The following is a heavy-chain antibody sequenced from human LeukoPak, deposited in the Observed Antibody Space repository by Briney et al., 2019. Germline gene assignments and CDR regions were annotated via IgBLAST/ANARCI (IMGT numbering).Heavy chain of an antibody. V-gene: IGHV4-39*01. CDR2: IYYSGST. J-gene: IGHJ4*02. Sequence: SETLSLTCTVSGGSSSSSSYYWGWIRQPPGKGLEWIGSIYYSGSTYYNPSLKSRVTISVDTSKNQFSLKLSSVTAADTAVYYCARHLGVTMVRGVIDYWGQGTLVTVSS. D-gene: IGHD3-10*01. CDR1: GGSSSSSSYY. CDR3: ARHLGVTMVRGVIDY.